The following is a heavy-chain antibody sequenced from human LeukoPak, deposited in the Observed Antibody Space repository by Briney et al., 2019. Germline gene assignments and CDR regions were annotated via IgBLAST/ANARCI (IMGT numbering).Heavy chain of an antibody. CDR2: IYSGGST. D-gene: IGHD3-10*01. V-gene: IGHV3-53*01. CDR3: ARVLNYGFDY. J-gene: IGHJ4*02. Sequence: GGSLRLSCAASGFTVSSNYMTWVRRAPGKGLEWVSVIYSGGSTYYADSVKGRFTISRDNAKNTLYLQMNSLRAEDTAVYYCARVLNYGFDYWGQGTLVTVSS. CDR1: GFTVSSNY.